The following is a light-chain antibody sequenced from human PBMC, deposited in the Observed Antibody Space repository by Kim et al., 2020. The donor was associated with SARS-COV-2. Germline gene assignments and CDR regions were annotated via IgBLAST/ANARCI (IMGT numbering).Light chain of an antibody. Sequence: SPGERATRSCRASQSVSTNLAWYQQKPGQAPRLLIYGASTRATGIPARIRGSGSGTVFTLTVSNLQSEDFAVYYCQQYDTWPPGTFGQGTKVDIK. CDR1: QSVSTN. J-gene: IGKJ1*01. CDR3: QQYDTWPPGT. CDR2: GAS. V-gene: IGKV3D-15*01.